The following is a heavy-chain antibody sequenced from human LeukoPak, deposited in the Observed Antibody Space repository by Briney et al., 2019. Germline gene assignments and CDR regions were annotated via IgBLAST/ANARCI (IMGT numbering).Heavy chain of an antibody. V-gene: IGHV1-18*01. D-gene: IGHD5-24*01. CDR2: ISAYNGNT. Sequence: AASVTVSCTASGYTFTSYGISWVRQAPEQGLEWMGWISAYNGNTNYAQKLQGRVTMTTDTSTSTAYMELRSLRSDDTAVYYCAKHGEMATIVDAFYIWGQGTMVTVSS. CDR1: GYTFTSYG. J-gene: IGHJ3*02. CDR3: AKHGEMATIVDAFYI.